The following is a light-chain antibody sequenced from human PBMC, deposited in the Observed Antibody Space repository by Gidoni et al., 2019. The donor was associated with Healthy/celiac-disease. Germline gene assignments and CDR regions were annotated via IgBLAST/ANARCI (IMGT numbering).Light chain of an antibody. CDR1: QSISSY. V-gene: IGKV1-39*01. CDR2: AAS. Sequence: DIQMTQTPSSLSASVGDRVTLTCRASQSISSYLNCYQQKPGKAPKLLIYAASSLQSGVPSRFSGSGSGTYFSLTIHSLQPEDFATYYCQQSYNTPLTFGGGTKVEIK. J-gene: IGKJ4*01. CDR3: QQSYNTPLT.